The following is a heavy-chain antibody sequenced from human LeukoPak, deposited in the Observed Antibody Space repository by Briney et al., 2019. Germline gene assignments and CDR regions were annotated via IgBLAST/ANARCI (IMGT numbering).Heavy chain of an antibody. CDR1: GYTFNTDY. V-gene: IGHV1-46*02. J-gene: IGHJ6*02. CDR3: ARDTEYSSYGMDV. D-gene: IGHD6-6*01. Sequence: GASVKVSCKASGYTFNTDYFHWVRQAPGQGLEWMGIIKSRGGSTTYAQKFQGRVTMTTDTSTSTAYMELTSLRSDDTAVYYCARDTEYSSYGMDVWGQGTTVTVSS. CDR2: IKSRGGST.